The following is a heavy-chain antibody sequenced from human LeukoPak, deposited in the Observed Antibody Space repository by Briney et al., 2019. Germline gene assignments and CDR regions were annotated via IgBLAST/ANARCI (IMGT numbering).Heavy chain of an antibody. CDR2: IYYSGST. J-gene: IGHJ4*02. Sequence: SVTLSLTCTVAGGSISSYYWSWIRQPPGKGLEWIGYIYYSGSTNYNPSLKSRVTISVDTSKNQFSLKLSSVTAADTAVYYCARDSGYCRSTSCNKVFDYRGQGTLVTVSS. D-gene: IGHD2-2*02. CDR3: ARDSGYCRSTSCNKVFDY. CDR1: GGSISSYY. V-gene: IGHV4-59*01.